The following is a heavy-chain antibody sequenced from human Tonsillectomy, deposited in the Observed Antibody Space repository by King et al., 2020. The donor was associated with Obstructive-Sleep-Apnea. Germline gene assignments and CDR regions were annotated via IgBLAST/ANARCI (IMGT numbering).Heavy chain of an antibody. J-gene: IGHJ4*01. Sequence: VQLVESGGGLVQPGGSLRLSCAASGFTFSSYSMNWVRQAPGKGLEWISYITTSSSNIYYADSVKGRFTISRDNAENSLYLQMNSLRAEDTAVYYCARYGAGGTYDYWGHGILVTVSS. V-gene: IGHV3-48*04. CDR3: ARYGAGGTYDY. D-gene: IGHD1-26*01. CDR1: GFTFSSYS. CDR2: ITTSSSNI.